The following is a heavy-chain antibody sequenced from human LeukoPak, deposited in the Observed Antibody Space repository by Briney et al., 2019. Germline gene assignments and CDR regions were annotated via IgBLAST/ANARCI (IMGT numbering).Heavy chain of an antibody. V-gene: IGHV4-39*01. Sequence: PSETLSLTCAVSGGPISTSSYYWDWIRQSPGKGPEWIGSIFYSGTTYYNPSYTSRLTMSVDTSKNQFSLKLNSVTAADTAVYYCARHLRREALTSSHFDYWGQGTLVTVSS. D-gene: IGHD3-9*01. CDR3: ARHLRREALTSSHFDY. J-gene: IGHJ4*02. CDR2: IFYSGTT. CDR1: GGPISTSSYY.